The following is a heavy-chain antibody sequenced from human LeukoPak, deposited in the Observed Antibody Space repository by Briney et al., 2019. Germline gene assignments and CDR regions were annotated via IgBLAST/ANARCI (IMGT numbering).Heavy chain of an antibody. CDR2: MSYSGRT. V-gene: IGHV4-39*07. CDR1: GGSISSYY. D-gene: IGHD4-17*01. CDR3: ARSPQGTATTANWLDP. J-gene: IGHJ5*02. Sequence: SSESLSLTCAVSGGSISSYYWGWIRQPPGKGLEWIGSMSYSGRTYYNPSLKTRVTVSLDTSKNQFSLNLISVTAADTAVYYCARSPQGTATTANWLDPWGQGTLVTVSP.